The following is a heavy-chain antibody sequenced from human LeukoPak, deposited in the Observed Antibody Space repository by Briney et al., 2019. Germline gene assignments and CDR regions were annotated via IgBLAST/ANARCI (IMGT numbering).Heavy chain of an antibody. J-gene: IGHJ4*02. CDR1: GGSFSGYY. V-gene: IGHV4-34*01. CDR2: INHSGST. Sequence: PSETLSLTCAVYGGSFSGYYWSWIRQPPGEGLEWIGEINHSGSTNYNPSLKSRVTISVDTSKNQFSLKLSSVTAADTAVYYCARGGDVLLWFGELWGQGTLVTVSS. D-gene: IGHD3-10*01. CDR3: ARGGDVLLWFGEL.